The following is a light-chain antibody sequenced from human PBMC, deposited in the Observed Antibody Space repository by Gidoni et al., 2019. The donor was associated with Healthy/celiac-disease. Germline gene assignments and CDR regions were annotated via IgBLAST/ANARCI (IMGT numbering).Light chain of an antibody. Sequence: VIWMSQSPSLLSASTGDRVTISCRISQRISSYLAWYQQKPGKAPELLIYAASTLQSGVPSRFSGSGSGTDFTLTISCLQSEDFATYYCQQYYSFPRTFXXXTKVEIK. V-gene: IGKV1D-8*01. J-gene: IGKJ1*01. CDR2: AAS. CDR1: QRISSY. CDR3: QQYYSFPRT.